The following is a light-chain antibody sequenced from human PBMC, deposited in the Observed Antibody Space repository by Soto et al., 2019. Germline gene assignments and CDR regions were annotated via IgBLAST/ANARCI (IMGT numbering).Light chain of an antibody. J-gene: IGLJ1*01. CDR2: DVS. Sequence: QSALTQPASVSGSPGQPITISCTGTSSDVGSFDSVAWYQHNPGKAPKLMIYDVSNRPSGVSSRFSGSKSGNTASLSISGLQTEVEANYYCSSFTTSSTLVFGTGTKLTVL. CDR3: SSFTTSSTLV. CDR1: SSDVGSFDS. V-gene: IGLV2-14*01.